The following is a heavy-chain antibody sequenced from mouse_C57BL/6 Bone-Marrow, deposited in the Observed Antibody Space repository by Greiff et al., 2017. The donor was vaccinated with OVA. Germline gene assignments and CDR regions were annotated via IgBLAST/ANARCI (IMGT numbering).Heavy chain of an antibody. D-gene: IGHD1-1*02. CDR1: GFTFSSYG. Sequence: EVQLKESGGDLVKPGGSLKLSCAASGFTFSSYGMSWVRQTPDKRLEWVATISSGGSYTYYPDSVKGRFTISRDNAKNTLYLQMSSLKSEDTAMYYCARDWCYFDYWGQGTTLTVSS. V-gene: IGHV5-6*01. CDR3: ARDWCYFDY. CDR2: ISSGGSYT. J-gene: IGHJ2*01.